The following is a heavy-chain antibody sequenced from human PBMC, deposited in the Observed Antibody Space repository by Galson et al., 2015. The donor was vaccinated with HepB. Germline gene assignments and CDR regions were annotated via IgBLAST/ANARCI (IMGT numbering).Heavy chain of an antibody. V-gene: IGHV3-23*01. CDR2: ISGSGGST. Sequence: SLRLSCAASGFTFSSYAMSWVRQAPGKGLEWVSAISGSGGSTYYADSVKGRFTISRDNSKNSLYLQMNSLRAEDTAVYYCARGGFGERVPDYWGQGTLVTVSS. CDR1: GFTFSSYA. J-gene: IGHJ4*02. D-gene: IGHD3-10*01. CDR3: ARGGFGERVPDY.